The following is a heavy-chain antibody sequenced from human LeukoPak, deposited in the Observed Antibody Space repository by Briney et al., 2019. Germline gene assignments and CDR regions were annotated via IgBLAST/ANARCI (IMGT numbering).Heavy chain of an antibody. CDR3: ARDRAIYDSSGYYFDY. Sequence: PSETLSLTCTVSGGSISSYYWSWIRQPPGKGLEWIGYIYYSGSTNYNPSLKSRVTISVDTSRNQFSLMLSSVTAADTAVYYCARDRAIYDSSGYYFDYWGQGTLVTVSS. CDR1: GGSISSYY. CDR2: IYYSGST. D-gene: IGHD3-22*01. V-gene: IGHV4-59*12. J-gene: IGHJ4*02.